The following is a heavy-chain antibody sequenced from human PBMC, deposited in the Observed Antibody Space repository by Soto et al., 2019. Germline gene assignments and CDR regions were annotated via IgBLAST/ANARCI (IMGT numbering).Heavy chain of an antibody. CDR1: GFTFSSYA. Sequence: EVQLLESGGGLVQPGGSLRLSCAASGFTFSSYAMSWVRQAPGKGLEWVSAISGSGGSTYYADSVKGRFTISRDNSKNTLYLQMNSLRAEDTAVYYCAKDRGVVVTGSYYFDYWGQGTLVTVSS. J-gene: IGHJ4*02. CDR2: ISGSGGST. CDR3: AKDRGVVVTGSYYFDY. V-gene: IGHV3-23*01. D-gene: IGHD2-21*02.